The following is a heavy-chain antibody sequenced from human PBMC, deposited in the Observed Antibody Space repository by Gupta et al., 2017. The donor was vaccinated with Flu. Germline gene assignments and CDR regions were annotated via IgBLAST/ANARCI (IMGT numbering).Heavy chain of an antibody. CDR1: A. J-gene: IGHJ4*02. CDR2: LRGDGNNR. Sequence: AMTGVRQATGKGLEWVSALRGDGNNRYYEAHVKGRCTIARDNSKNTLYLQMDSLRAEDTAVEYCANDWKYCGDNGDQYLFNDGGQGTMVTVSS. D-gene: IGHD2-21*01. V-gene: IGHV3-23*01. CDR3: ANDWKYCGDNGDQYLFND.